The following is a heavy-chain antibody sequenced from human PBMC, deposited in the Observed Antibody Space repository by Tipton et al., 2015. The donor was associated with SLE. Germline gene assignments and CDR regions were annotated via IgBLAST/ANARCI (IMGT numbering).Heavy chain of an antibody. CDR2: ISYDGSNK. CDR3: AKDSEQWLVQGYFQH. J-gene: IGHJ1*01. Sequence: SLRLSCAASGFTFSSYGMHWVRQAPGKGLEWVAVISYDGSNKYYADSVKGRFTISRDNSKNTLYLQMNSLRAEDTAVYYCAKDSEQWLVQGYFQHWGQGTLVTVSS. D-gene: IGHD6-19*01. CDR1: GFTFSSYG. V-gene: IGHV3-30*18.